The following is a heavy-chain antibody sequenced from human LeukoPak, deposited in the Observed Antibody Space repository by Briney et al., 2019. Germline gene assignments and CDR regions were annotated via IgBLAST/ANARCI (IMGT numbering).Heavy chain of an antibody. D-gene: IGHD2-2*02. CDR3: AREGCSSTSCYIVNLFDP. V-gene: IGHV3-33*01. CDR2: IWYDGSNK. J-gene: IGHJ5*02. CDR1: GFTFSSYG. Sequence: PGGSLRLSCAASGFTFSSYGMHWVRQAPGKGLEWVAVIWYDGSNKYYADSVKGRFTISRDNSKNTLYLQMNSLRAEDTAVYYCAREGCSSTSCYIVNLFDPWGQGTLVTVSS.